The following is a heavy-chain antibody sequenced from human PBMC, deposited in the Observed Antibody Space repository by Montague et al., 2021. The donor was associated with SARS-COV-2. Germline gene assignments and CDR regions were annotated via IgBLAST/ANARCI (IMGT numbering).Heavy chain of an antibody. Sequence: SLRLSCAASGFIFSNFAFHWVRQAPGKGLEWVAIITYDGIDKFYVDSVKGRFTISRDNSKNSLYLQMNSLRAEDTAVYYCASILRLPRWFDLWGRGALVTVSS. CDR3: ASILRLPRWFDL. V-gene: IGHV3-30*04. J-gene: IGHJ2*01. CDR1: GFIFSNFA. D-gene: IGHD3-3*01. CDR2: ITYDGIDK.